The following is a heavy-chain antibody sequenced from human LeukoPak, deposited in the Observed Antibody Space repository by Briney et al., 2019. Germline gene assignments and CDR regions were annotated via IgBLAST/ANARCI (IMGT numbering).Heavy chain of an antibody. CDR1: GLTFSSYG. CDR2: IWNDGNNK. J-gene: IGHJ6*02. V-gene: IGHV3-33*01. CDR3: ARDPNRSTYGMDV. D-gene: IGHD2/OR15-2a*01. Sequence: GGSLRLSCVASGLTFSSYGMHWVRQAPGKGLEGVAVIWNDGNNKYYADSVKGRFTISRDNSKNTLYLQMGRLRAEDTAVYYCARDPNRSTYGMDVWGQGTTVTVSS.